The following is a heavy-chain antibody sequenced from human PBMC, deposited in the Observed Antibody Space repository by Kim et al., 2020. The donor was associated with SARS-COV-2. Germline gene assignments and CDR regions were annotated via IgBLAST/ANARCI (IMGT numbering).Heavy chain of an antibody. V-gene: IGHV4-34*01. D-gene: IGHD6-13*01. CDR1: GGSFSGYY. Sequence: SQTLSLTCAVYGGSFSGYYWSWIRQPPGKGLEWIGEINHSGSTNYNPSLKSRVTISVDTSKNQFSLKLSSVTAADTAVYYCARGRYVSSWYGGWFWFDPWGQGTLVTVSS. J-gene: IGHJ5*02. CDR3: ARGRYVSSWYGGWFWFDP. CDR2: INHSGST.